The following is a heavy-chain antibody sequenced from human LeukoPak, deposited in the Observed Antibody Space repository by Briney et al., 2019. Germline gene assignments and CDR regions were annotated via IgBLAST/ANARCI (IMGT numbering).Heavy chain of an antibody. D-gene: IGHD5-18*01. CDR3: ARAASLPMVTPDFDY. V-gene: IGHV4-59*01. CDR2: IYYSGST. CDR1: GGSISSYY. Sequence: SETLSLTCTVSGGSISSYYWSWIRQPPGKGLEWIGYIYYSGSTNYNPSLKSRVTISVDTSKNQFSLKLRSVTAADTAVYYCARAASLPMVTPDFDYWGQGTLVTVSS. J-gene: IGHJ4*02.